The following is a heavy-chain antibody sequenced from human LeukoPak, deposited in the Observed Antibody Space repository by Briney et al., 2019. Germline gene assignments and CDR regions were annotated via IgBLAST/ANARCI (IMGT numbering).Heavy chain of an antibody. CDR2: IYTRGSI. J-gene: IGHJ4*02. V-gene: IGHV4-4*07. Sequence: SETLSLTCTVSGDSISSYYWSWIRQPAGKGLEWIGRIYTRGSINYNPSLKSRVTMSVDTSKNRFSLNLSSVTAADTAVYYCARAETDHYYFDYLGQGILVTVSS. CDR3: ARAETDHYYFDY. D-gene: IGHD3-10*01. CDR1: GDSISSYY.